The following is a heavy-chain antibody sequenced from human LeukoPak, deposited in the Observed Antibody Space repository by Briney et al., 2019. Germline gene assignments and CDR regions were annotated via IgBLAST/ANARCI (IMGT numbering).Heavy chain of an antibody. D-gene: IGHD2-8*01. V-gene: IGHV4-59*01. CDR3: ARDGVTLTEGFDP. Sequence: SETLSLTCTVSGGSISSYYWSWIRQPPGKGLEWIGYIYYSGSTNYNPSLKSRVTISVDTSKDQFSLKLSSVTAADTAVYYCARDGVTLTEGFDPWGQGTLVTVSS. CDR2: IYYSGST. CDR1: GGSISSYY. J-gene: IGHJ5*02.